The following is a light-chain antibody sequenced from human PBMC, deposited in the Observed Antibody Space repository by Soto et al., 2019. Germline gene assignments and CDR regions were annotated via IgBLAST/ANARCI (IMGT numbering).Light chain of an antibody. CDR2: GAS. J-gene: IGKJ4*01. Sequence: DIQMTQSPSSLSASVGDRVTITCRASQSISSYLNWYQQKPGKAPKLLIYGASSLESGVPSRFSGSGSGTDFTLTISSLQPEDFATYYCQQSYNAPLSFAGGTKVEIK. CDR3: QQSYNAPLS. CDR1: QSISSY. V-gene: IGKV1-39*01.